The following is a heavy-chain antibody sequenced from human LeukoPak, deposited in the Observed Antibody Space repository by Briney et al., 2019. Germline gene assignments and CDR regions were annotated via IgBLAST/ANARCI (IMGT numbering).Heavy chain of an antibody. J-gene: IGHJ4*02. D-gene: IGHD1-14*01. CDR2: INQDGSKK. CDR3: AKDFGRNLGGPGY. V-gene: IGHV3-7*01. Sequence: GGSLRLSCVASRFTFSNYWMSWVRQAPGKGLEWVANINQDGSKKRYADSMKSRFTISRDNAKESLYLQLNSLRAEDTAVYYCAKDFGRNLGGPGYWGRGTLVIVSS. CDR1: RFTFSNYW.